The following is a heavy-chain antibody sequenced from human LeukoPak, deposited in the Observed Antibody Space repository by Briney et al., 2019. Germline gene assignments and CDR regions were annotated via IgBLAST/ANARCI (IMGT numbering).Heavy chain of an antibody. CDR1: GFSFSSYG. CDR2: IRFEGTSK. CDR3: AREGGYDSSGLDY. Sequence: GGSLRLSCAASGFSFSSYGMHWVRQGPGGGLEWVAFIRFEGTSKYYAESVRGRFTISRDNSNNTLYLQMNSLRAEDTAVYYCAREGGYDSSGLDYWGQGTLVTVSS. J-gene: IGHJ4*02. V-gene: IGHV3-30*02. D-gene: IGHD3-22*01.